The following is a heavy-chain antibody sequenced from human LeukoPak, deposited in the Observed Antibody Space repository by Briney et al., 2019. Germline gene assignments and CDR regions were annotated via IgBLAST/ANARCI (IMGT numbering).Heavy chain of an antibody. V-gene: IGHV1-18*01. CDR1: GYTFASYY. CDR2: ISGYNGGT. Sequence: ASVKVSCKASGYTFASYYISWVRQAPGQGLEWMGWISGYNGGTNYAQRFQDRITMTVDKSTTTVYMELNSLRLDDTAVYYCARTYDFWATRKGDYFDPWGQGTLATVSS. CDR3: ARTYDFWATRKGDYFDP. D-gene: IGHD3-3*01. J-gene: IGHJ4*02.